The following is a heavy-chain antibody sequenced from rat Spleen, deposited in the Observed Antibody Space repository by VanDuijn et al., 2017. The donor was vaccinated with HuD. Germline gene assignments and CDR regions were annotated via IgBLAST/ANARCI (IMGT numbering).Heavy chain of an antibody. CDR1: GYSITSNY. CDR3: ARSTYRDSYAHPYVMDA. J-gene: IGHJ4*01. D-gene: IGHD1-12*01. Sequence: EVQLQESGPGLVKPSQSLSLTCSVTGYSITSNYWGWIRKFPGNKMEWMGYISYSGSTSYNPSLKSRISITRDTSKNQFFLQLNSVTTEDTATYYCARSTYRDSYAHPYVMDAWGQGASVTVSS. CDR2: ISYSGST. V-gene: IGHV3-1*01.